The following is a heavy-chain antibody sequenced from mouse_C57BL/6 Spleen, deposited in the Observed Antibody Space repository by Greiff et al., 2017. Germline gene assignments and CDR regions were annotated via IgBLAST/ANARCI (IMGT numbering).Heavy chain of an antibody. Sequence: EVKLVESGGGLVKPGGSLKLSCAASGFTFSDYGMHWVRQAPEKGLEWVAYISSGSSTIYYADTVKGRFTISRDNAKNTLFLQMTSLRSEDTAMYYCARQDRGYFDVWGTGTTVTVSS. CDR3: ARQDRGYFDV. J-gene: IGHJ1*03. CDR1: GFTFSDYG. V-gene: IGHV5-17*01. CDR2: ISSGSSTI.